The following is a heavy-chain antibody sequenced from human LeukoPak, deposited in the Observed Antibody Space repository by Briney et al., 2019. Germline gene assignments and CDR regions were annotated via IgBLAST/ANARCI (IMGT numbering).Heavy chain of an antibody. CDR2: ISGSGGST. Sequence: GGSLRLSCAASGFTFSSYAMSWVRQAPGKGLEWVSAISGSGGSTYYADSVKGRFTISRDNAKNSLYLQMNSLRAEDTAVYYCARDYYDSSGYSGTGFDYWGQGTLVTVSS. CDR3: ARDYYDSSGYSGTGFDY. D-gene: IGHD3-22*01. V-gene: IGHV3-23*01. CDR1: GFTFSSYA. J-gene: IGHJ4*02.